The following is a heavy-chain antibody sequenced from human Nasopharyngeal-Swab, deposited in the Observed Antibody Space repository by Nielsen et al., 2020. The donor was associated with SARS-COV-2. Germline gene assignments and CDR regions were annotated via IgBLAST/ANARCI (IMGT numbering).Heavy chain of an antibody. CDR2: ISYDGSNK. CDR1: GFTFSSYA. V-gene: IGHV3-30-3*01. D-gene: IGHD3-3*01. J-gene: IGHJ6*03. Sequence: GKSLKISCAASGFTFSSYAMHWVRQAPGKGLEWVAVISYDGSNKYYADSVKGRFTISRDNSKNTLYLQMNSLRAEDTAVYYCARGPYYDFWSGPKWYYYYYMDVWGKGTTVTVSS. CDR3: ARGPYYDFWSGPKWYYYYYMDV.